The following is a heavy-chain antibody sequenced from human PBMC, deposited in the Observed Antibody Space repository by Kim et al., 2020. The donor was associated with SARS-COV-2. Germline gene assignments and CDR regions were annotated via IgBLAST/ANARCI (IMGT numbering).Heavy chain of an antibody. CDR1: GGSLSGYY. Sequence: SETLSLTCAYGGSLSGYYWGWVRQPPEMGLEWFGEVNEYGSSNYNPSLKSRITTSVDPSKSQFSLMLRSVTAADTAAYYCSRSRGGSAGYGDFEQWGRGT. D-gene: IGHD6-19*01. J-gene: IGHJ1*01. CDR3: SRSRGGSAGYGDFEQ. V-gene: IGHV4-34*01. CDR2: VNEYGSS.